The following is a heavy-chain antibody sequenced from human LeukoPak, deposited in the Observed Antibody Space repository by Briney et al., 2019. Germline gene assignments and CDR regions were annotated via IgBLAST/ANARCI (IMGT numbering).Heavy chain of an antibody. CDR3: ARTSGNIDY. J-gene: IGHJ4*02. CDR2: IYSSGST. V-gene: IGHV4-4*09. CDR1: GGSISSYY. D-gene: IGHD1-26*01. Sequence: SETLSLTCTVSGGSISSYYWSWIRQPPGKGLEWIGYIYSSGSTNYNPSLKSRVTISVDTSKNQVSLNLSSVTAADTAVYYCARTSGNIDYWGQGTLVTVSS.